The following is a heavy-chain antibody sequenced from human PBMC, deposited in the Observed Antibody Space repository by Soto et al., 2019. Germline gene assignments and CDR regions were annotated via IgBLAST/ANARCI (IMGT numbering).Heavy chain of an antibody. J-gene: IGHJ4*02. CDR2: TIPAVGTA. CDR1: GAGDTFSNYG. Sequence: QVHLVQSGAEVKSPGSAVKVSCKVSGAGDTFSNYGLNWMRQAPGQGLEWMGGTIPAVGTANYAQKFQGRVTITADTSTTTAYMELSSLRSDDTAVYYCWRHDKTALPPLDSGGQGTLVSVSS. D-gene: IGHD1-1*01. CDR3: WRHDKTALPPLDS. V-gene: IGHV1-69*06.